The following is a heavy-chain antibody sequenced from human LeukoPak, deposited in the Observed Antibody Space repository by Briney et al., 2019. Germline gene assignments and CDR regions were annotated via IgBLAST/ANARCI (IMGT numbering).Heavy chain of an antibody. D-gene: IGHD1-1*01. CDR1: GASLNTYY. CDR2: LSTDGST. Sequence: KPSETLSLTCTVSGASLNTYYWTWIRQPAGKGLEWIGRLSTDGSTTYNPSLKSRITMSVDTSKNQFSLKLNSVTAADTAVYYCARGSSANWNIFDFWGQGSLVTVS. J-gene: IGHJ4*02. V-gene: IGHV4-4*07. CDR3: ARGSSANWNIFDF.